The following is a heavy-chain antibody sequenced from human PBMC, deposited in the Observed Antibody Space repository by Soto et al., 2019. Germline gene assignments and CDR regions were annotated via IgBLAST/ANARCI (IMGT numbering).Heavy chain of an antibody. Sequence: ASVKVSCKVSGYTLTELSMHWVRQAPGKGLEWMGGFDPEDGETIYAQKFQGRVTMTEDTSTDTAYMELSSLRSEDTTVYYCATGPYDILTGYYFGGAFDIWGQGTMVTVSS. J-gene: IGHJ3*02. CDR1: GYTLTELS. V-gene: IGHV1-24*01. CDR2: FDPEDGET. CDR3: ATGPYDILTGYYFGGAFDI. D-gene: IGHD3-9*01.